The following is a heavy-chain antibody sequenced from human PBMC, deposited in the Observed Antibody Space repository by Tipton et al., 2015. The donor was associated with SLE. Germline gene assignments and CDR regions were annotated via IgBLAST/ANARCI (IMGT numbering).Heavy chain of an antibody. J-gene: IGHJ5*02. CDR3: ARHAESGSISALLS. D-gene: IGHD1-26*01. Sequence: TLSLTCTVSGGSISNSTYYWGWIRQPPGKALEWTGSHYYRGNTHYNPSLKSRVTISVDTSKNQFYLTLNSVTAADTAVYYCARHAESGSISALLSWGSGILVTASS. CDR1: GGSISNSTYY. V-gene: IGHV4-39*07. CDR2: HYYRGNT.